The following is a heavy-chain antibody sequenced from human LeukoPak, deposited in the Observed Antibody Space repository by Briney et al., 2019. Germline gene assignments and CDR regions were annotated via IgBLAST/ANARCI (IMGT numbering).Heavy chain of an antibody. D-gene: IGHD4-17*01. CDR1: GFTFSNYP. CDR3: ARSEATTVTMFDY. Sequence: GGSLRLSCAASGFTFSNYPMHWVRQAPGKGLEWVAVIPYDGSNNYYSDSVKGRFTISRDKSKNTLYLQMNSLRPEDTAVYYCARSEATTVTMFDYWGQGTLVTVSS. CDR2: IPYDGSNN. V-gene: IGHV3-30-3*01. J-gene: IGHJ4*02.